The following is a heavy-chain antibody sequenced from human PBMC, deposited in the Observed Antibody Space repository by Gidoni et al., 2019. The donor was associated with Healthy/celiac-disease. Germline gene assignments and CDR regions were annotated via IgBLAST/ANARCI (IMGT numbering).Heavy chain of an antibody. CDR2: ISWDGGST. Sequence: EVQLVESGGVVVQPGGSLSLSCADSGFTFDYYTMHWVRQAPGKGLEWVSLISWDGGSTYYADSVKGRFTISRDNSKNSLYLQMNSLRTEDTALYYCAKDIGLTYYDILTGYDYYYYGMDVWGQGTTVTVSS. J-gene: IGHJ6*02. V-gene: IGHV3-43*01. CDR1: GFTFDYYT. D-gene: IGHD3-9*01. CDR3: AKDIGLTYYDILTGYDYYYYGMDV.